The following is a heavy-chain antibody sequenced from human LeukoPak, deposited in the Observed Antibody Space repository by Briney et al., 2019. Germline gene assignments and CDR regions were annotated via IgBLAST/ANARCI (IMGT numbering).Heavy chain of an antibody. V-gene: IGHV3-23*01. J-gene: IGHJ4*02. Sequence: GGSLRLSCAASGFTFSNYAMSWVRQAPGKGLQWVSAISGSGDNPDHADSVKGRFTISRDNSKNTLYLQMNSLRAEDTAVYYCAREGAYCGGDCFGDWGQGTLVTVSS. CDR1: GFTFSNYA. D-gene: IGHD2-21*01. CDR2: ISGSGDNP. CDR3: AREGAYCGGDCFGD.